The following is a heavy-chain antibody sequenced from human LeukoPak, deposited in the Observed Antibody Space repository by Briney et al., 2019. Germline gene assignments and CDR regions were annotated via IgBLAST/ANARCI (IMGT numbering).Heavy chain of an antibody. D-gene: IGHD6-13*01. J-gene: IGHJ3*02. CDR2: ISGSGGST. Sequence: GGSLRLSCAASGFTFSSYAMSWVRQAPGKGLEWVSAISGSGGSTYYADSVKGRFTISRDNSKNTLYLQMNSLRAEDTAVYYCAKEVGGYSSSWYQDAFDIWGQGTMVTVSS. CDR3: AKEVGGYSSSWYQDAFDI. CDR1: GFTFSSYA. V-gene: IGHV3-23*01.